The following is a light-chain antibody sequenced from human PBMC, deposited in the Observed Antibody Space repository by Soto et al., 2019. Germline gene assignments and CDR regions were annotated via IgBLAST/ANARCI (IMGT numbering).Light chain of an antibody. CDR1: QDLTNY. Sequence: DIQMTQSPTSLAASVGDRVTITCQASQDLTNYLNWYQQKPGEAPKLLIYDTTTLEEGVPTRFSGGGSGTAFTFTINGLQPEDAAIYFCQQYVNLPYTFGRGTKLEIK. CDR2: DTT. J-gene: IGKJ2*01. CDR3: QQYVNLPYT. V-gene: IGKV1-33*01.